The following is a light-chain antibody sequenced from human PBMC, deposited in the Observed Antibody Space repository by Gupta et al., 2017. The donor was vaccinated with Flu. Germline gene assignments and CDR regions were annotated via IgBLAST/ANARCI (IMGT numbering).Light chain of an antibody. Sequence: QSVLTQPPSVSGAPGQRVTISCTGSSSNIGAGYDVHWYQQLPGRAPKVLIYGSSNRPSGVPDRFFGSKSGISASLAITGLQAEDEADYYCQSYDTSLSGWVFGEGTKVTAL. CDR1: SSNIGAGYD. CDR3: QSYDTSLSGWV. J-gene: IGLJ3*02. CDR2: GSS. V-gene: IGLV1-40*01.